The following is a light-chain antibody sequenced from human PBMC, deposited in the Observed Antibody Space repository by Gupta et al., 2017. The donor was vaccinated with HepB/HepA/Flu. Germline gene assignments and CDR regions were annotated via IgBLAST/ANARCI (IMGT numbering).Light chain of an antibody. CDR2: QDS. CDR1: KLGDKY. J-gene: IGLJ2*01. V-gene: IGLV3-1*01. CDR3: QAWDSSDVV. Sequence: SYELTQPPSVSVSPGQTASITCSGDKLGDKYACWYQQKPGQSPVLVIYQDSKRPSGIPERFSGSNSGNTATLTIRGTQARDEADYYCQAWDSSDVVFGGGTKLTVL.